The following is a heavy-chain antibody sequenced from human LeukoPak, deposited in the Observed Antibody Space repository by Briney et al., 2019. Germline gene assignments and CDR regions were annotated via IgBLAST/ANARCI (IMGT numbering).Heavy chain of an antibody. J-gene: IGHJ3*02. Sequence: GSLRLSCAASGFTFSDYILDWVRQAPGKGLEWVGRIRRKGQSYTTEYAASVKDRFTISRDDSKNSLFLHMNSLKTEDTAVYHCSRDGKQVDNSGFDIWGRGTMVTVSS. V-gene: IGHV3-72*01. D-gene: IGHD3-22*01. CDR1: GFTFSDYI. CDR2: IRRKGQSYTT. CDR3: SRDGKQVDNSGFDI.